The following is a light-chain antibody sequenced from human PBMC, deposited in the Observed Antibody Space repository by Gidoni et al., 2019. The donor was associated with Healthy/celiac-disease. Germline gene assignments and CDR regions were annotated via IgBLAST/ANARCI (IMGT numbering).Light chain of an antibody. CDR2: KAS. CDR3: QQYNSIQKT. Sequence: DIQMTQSPSTLSASVGDRVTITCRASQSISSWLAWYQQKPGKAPKLLIYKASSLESGVPSRFSGSGSGTEFTLTISSLQPDDFATYYCQQYNSIQKTFGHXTKVEIK. V-gene: IGKV1-5*03. J-gene: IGKJ1*01. CDR1: QSISSW.